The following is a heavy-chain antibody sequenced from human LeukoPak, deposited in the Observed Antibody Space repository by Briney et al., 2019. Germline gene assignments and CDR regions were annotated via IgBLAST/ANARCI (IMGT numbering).Heavy chain of an antibody. CDR2: IYYSGST. V-gene: IGHV4-39*01. Sequence: SETLSLACTVSGGSISNSDYYWGWIRQPPGEGLEWIGNIYYSGSTYYNPSLKSRVTISVDTSKNQFSLNLSSVTAADTAVYYCARQVATPPFGEYFHHWGQGTLVTVSS. D-gene: IGHD3-16*01. J-gene: IGHJ1*01. CDR3: ARQVATPPFGEYFHH. CDR1: GGSISNSDYY.